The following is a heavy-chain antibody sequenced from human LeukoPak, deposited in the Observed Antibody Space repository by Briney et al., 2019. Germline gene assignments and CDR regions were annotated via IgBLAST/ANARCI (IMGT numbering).Heavy chain of an antibody. CDR1: GGSFSSGLYY. Sequence: PSETLSLTCTVSGGSFSSGLYYWTWIRQPAGKGLEWIGRIYISGSTNYNPSLKSRFTISSDTSKNHFHLKLSSVTAADTAVYYCARQPYSGGGGYYYYYYMDGGGKGPRSPSP. V-gene: IGHV4-61*02. D-gene: IGHD6-25*01. J-gene: IGHJ6*03. CDR2: IYISGST. CDR3: ARQPYSGGGGYYYYYYMDG.